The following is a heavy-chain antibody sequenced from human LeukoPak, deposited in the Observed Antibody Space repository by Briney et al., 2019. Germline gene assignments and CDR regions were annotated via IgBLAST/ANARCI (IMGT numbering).Heavy chain of an antibody. V-gene: IGHV3-23*01. J-gene: IGHJ4*02. D-gene: IGHD2-2*01. CDR3: AKHIVIVPAAKDY. CDR2: ITNGGST. Sequence: PGRSLRLSCAASGFTFSSYAMHWVRQAPGKGLEWVSAITNGGSTYYADSVKGRFTISRDNSKNTLYLQMKSLRADDTAVYYCAKHIVIVPAAKDYWGQGTLVTVSS. CDR1: GFTFSSYA.